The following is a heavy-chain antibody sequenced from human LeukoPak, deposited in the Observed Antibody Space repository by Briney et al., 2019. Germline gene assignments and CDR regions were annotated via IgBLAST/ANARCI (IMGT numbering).Heavy chain of an antibody. D-gene: IGHD6-13*01. CDR2: IYYSGST. J-gene: IGHJ3*02. CDR3: ASSFHSAAFDI. V-gene: IGHV4-59*01. CDR1: GGSISGYY. Sequence: SETLSLTCTVSGGSISGYYWSWIRQPPGKGLEWIGYIYYSGSTNYNPSLKSRVTISVDTSKNQFSLKLSSVTAADTAVYYCASSFHSAAFDIWGQGTMVTVSS.